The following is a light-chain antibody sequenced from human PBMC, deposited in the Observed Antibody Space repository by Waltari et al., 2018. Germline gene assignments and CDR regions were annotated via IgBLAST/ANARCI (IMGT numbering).Light chain of an antibody. V-gene: IGLV4-69*01. J-gene: IGLJ3*02. CDR1: SGHSNNI. CDR3: QTGGHGTWV. Sequence: QLVLTQSPSASAFLGAPTKPTCTLSSGHSNNIIAWLQQQQPARGPRYVMKVNSDGSHSRGNGIPDRFSGSSSGAERYLTISSLQSEDEADYYCQTGGHGTWVFGGGTKLTVL. CDR2: VNSDGSH.